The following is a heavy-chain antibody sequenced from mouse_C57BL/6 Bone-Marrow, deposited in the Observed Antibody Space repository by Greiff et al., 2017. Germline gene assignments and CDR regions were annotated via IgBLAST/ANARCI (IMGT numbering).Heavy chain of an antibody. Sequence: QVQLQQPGAELVMPGASVKLSCKASGYTFTSYWMHWVKQRPGQGLEWIGEIDPSDSYTNYNQKFKGKSTLTVDKSSSTAYMQLSSLPSEDSAVDYCARGPYLPAMDYWGQGTSVTVSS. V-gene: IGHV1-69*01. CDR1: GYTFTSYW. CDR2: IDPSDSYT. CDR3: ARGPYLPAMDY. J-gene: IGHJ4*01.